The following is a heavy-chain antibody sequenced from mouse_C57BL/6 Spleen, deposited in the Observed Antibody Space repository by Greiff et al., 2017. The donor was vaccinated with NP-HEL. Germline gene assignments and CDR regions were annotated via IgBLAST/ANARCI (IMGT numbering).Heavy chain of an antibody. J-gene: IGHJ4*01. CDR2: ISSGSSTI. CDR1: GFTFSDYG. D-gene: IGHD1-1*01. V-gene: IGHV5-17*01. CDR3: ARPNYYGSSYAMDY. Sequence: EVKLVESGGGLVKPGGSLKLSCAASGFTFSDYGMHWVRPAPEKGLEWVAYISSGSSTIYYADTVTGRFTISRDNAKNTLFLQMTSLRSEDTAMYYCARPNYYGSSYAMDYWGQGTSVTVSA.